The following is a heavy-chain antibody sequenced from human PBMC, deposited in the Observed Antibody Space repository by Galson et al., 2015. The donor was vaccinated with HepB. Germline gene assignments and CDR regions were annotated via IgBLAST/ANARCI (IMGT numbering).Heavy chain of an antibody. Sequence: SVKVSCKASGYTFTGYYMHWVRQAPGQGLEWMGWINPNSGGTNYAQKFQGRVTMTRDTSISTAYMELSRLRSDDTAVYYCARDPTPVGDYDFWSGYVPGHYWGQGTLVTVSS. CDR3: ARDPTPVGDYDFWSGYVPGHY. V-gene: IGHV1-2*02. CDR1: GYTFTGYY. J-gene: IGHJ4*02. D-gene: IGHD3-3*01. CDR2: INPNSGGT.